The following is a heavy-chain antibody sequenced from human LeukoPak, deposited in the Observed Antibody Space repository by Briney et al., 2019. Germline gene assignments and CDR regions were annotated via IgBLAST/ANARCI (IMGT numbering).Heavy chain of an antibody. CDR1: GYTFTSYD. J-gene: IGHJ4*02. D-gene: IGHD3-22*01. Sequence: ASVKVSCKASGYTFTSYDINWVRQATGQGLEWMGWMNPNSGNTGYAQKFQRRVTMTRNTSISTAYMELSSLRSEDTAVYYCARGRQGHYYDSSGYYDYWGQGLLLTV. CDR3: ARGRQGHYYDSSGYYDY. V-gene: IGHV1-8*01. CDR2: MNPNSGNT.